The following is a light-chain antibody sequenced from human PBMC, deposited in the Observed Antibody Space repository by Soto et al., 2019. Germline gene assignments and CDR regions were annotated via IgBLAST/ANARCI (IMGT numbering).Light chain of an antibody. CDR3: AAWDDSLNGCV. J-gene: IGLJ1*01. CDR1: SSNIGTYS. V-gene: IGLV1-44*01. Sequence: QPVLTQPPSASGTPGQRVTISCSGSSSNIGTYSVSWYQHFPGTAPRLLIYSDNQRPSGVPDRFSASKSGASASLAISGVRSEDEADFYCAAWDDSLNGCVFGTGTKLTVL. CDR2: SDN.